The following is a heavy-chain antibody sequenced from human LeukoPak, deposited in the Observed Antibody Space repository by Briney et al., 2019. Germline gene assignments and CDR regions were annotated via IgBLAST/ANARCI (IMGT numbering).Heavy chain of an antibody. V-gene: IGHV1-46*01. D-gene: IGHD5-18*01. J-gene: IGHJ4*02. Sequence: GASVKVSCKASGYTFTDYYIHWVRQAPGQGLEWMGIINPSGGSTSYAQKFQGRVTMTRDTPTSTVYMDLSSLRSEDTAVYYCARDGGVQQWLNYYFDYWGQGTLVTVSS. CDR2: INPSGGST. CDR3: ARDGGVQQWLNYYFDY. CDR1: GYTFTDYY.